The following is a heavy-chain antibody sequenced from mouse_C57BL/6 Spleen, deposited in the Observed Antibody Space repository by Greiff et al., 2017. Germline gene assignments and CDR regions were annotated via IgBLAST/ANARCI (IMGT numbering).Heavy chain of an antibody. CDR3: ANLIY. J-gene: IGHJ2*01. CDR1: GYTFTSYW. CDR2: IDPSDSYT. Sequence: VQLQQPGAELVMPGASVKLSCKASGYTFTSYWMHWVKQRPGQGLEWIGEIDPSDSYTNYNQKFKGKSTLTVDKSSSTAYMQLSSLASEDSAVYYCANLIYWGQGTTLTVSS. V-gene: IGHV1-69*01.